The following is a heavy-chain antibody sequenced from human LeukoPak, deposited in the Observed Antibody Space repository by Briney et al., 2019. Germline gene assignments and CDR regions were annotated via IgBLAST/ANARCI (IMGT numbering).Heavy chain of an antibody. J-gene: IGHJ5*02. CDR1: GGTFSSYA. CDR2: IIPIFGTA. D-gene: IGHD6-19*01. Sequence: ASVKVSCKASGGTFSSYAISWVRQAPGQGLEWMGGIIPIFGTANYAQKFQGRVMITADESTSTAYMELSSLRSEDTAVYYCAREMAVAGTDSGWFDPWGQGTLVTVSS. V-gene: IGHV1-69*01. CDR3: AREMAVAGTDSGWFDP.